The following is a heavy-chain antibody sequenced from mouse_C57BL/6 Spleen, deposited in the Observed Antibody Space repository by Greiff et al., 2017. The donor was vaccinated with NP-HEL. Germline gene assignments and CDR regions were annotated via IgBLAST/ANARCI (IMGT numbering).Heavy chain of an antibody. CDR2: INPNNGGT. Sequence: EVQLQQSGPELVKPGASVKISCKASGYTFTDYYMNWVKQSHGKSLEWIGDINPNNGGTSYNQKFKGKATLTVDKSSSTAYMELRSLTSEDSAVYYGARPFISTVVQYYFDYWDKGTTLTVSS. J-gene: IGHJ2*01. V-gene: IGHV1-26*01. CDR3: ARPFISTVVQYYFDY. D-gene: IGHD1-1*01. CDR1: GYTFTDYY.